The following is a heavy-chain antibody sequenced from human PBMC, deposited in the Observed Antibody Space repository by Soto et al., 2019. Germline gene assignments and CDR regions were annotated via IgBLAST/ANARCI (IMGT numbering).Heavy chain of an antibody. Sequence: EVQLVESGGGLIQSGGSLRLSCAASGITVIRNYMSWVRQAPGKGLEWVSGIYGGAVTQDAEFVQGRFIISRDNSKNTLYLQMNSLRAEDTAVYYCARGGEEVLDVYGMDVWGQGTTVTVSS. CDR3: ARGGEEVLDVYGMDV. CDR2: IYGGAVT. D-gene: IGHD2-21*01. CDR1: GITVIRNY. J-gene: IGHJ6*02. V-gene: IGHV3-53*01.